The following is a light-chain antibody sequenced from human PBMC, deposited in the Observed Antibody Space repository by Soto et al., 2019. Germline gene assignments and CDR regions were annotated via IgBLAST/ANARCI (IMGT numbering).Light chain of an antibody. V-gene: IGLV1-44*01. J-gene: IGLJ1*01. CDR1: SSNIGSNT. Sequence: QSVLTQPPSASGTPGQRVVFSFSGSSSNIGSNTVNWYQQLPGTAPKLLIYSDNQRPSGVPDRFSGSKSGTSASLAISGLQSEDEADYYCAAWDDSLNGYVFGTGTKVTVL. CDR3: AAWDDSLNGYV. CDR2: SDN.